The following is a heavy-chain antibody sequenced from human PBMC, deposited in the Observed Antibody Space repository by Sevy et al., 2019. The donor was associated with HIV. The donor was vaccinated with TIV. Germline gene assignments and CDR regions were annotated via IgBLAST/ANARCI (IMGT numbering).Heavy chain of an antibody. Sequence: GGSLRLSCAASGFTFSDAAMHWVRQASGKGLEWIGRIRSKANTYTKADAASVKGRFIIARDDSKNTAYLQRNRLRPEDTTKYYSTFSSDYYKYGWDVWGQGTTVTVSS. V-gene: IGHV3-73*01. CDR1: GFTFSDAA. D-gene: IGHD6-6*01. CDR2: IRSKANTYTK. CDR3: TFSSDYYKYGWDV. J-gene: IGHJ6*02.